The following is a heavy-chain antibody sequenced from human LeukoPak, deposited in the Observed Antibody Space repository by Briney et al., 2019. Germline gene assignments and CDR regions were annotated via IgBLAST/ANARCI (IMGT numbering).Heavy chain of an antibody. Sequence: GASVKVSCKASGYTFTGYYMHWVRQAPGQGLEWMGWINPNSGDTHYAQKFQGRVTMTRDTSTSTAYMELSRLRSDDTAVYYCARDQGRGYSYGLYYFDYWGQGTLVTVSS. CDR1: GYTFTGYY. CDR2: INPNSGDT. D-gene: IGHD5-18*01. J-gene: IGHJ4*02. CDR3: ARDQGRGYSYGLYYFDY. V-gene: IGHV1-2*02.